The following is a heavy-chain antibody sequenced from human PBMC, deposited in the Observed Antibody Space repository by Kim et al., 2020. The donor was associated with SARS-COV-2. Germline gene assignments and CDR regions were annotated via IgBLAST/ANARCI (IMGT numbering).Heavy chain of an antibody. CDR3: ARSYDFWSGYYPHFDY. J-gene: IGHJ4*02. Sequence: LKSRVNISVDTSKNQFSLKLSSVTAADTAVYYCARSYDFWSGYYPHFDYWGQGTLVTVSS. D-gene: IGHD3-3*01. V-gene: IGHV4-30-2*04.